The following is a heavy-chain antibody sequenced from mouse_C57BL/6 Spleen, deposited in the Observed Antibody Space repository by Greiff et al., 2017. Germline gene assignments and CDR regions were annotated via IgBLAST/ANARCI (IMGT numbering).Heavy chain of an antibody. J-gene: IGHJ4*01. CDR2: ILPGSGST. CDR3: ARGTLYYYGSKDY. Sequence: QVQLQQSGAELMKPGASVKLSCKATGYTFTGYWIEWVKQRPGHGLEWIGEILPGSGSTNDNEKFKGKATFTADTSSNTAYMQLSSLTAEDSAIYYCARGTLYYYGSKDYWGQGTSVTVSS. D-gene: IGHD1-1*01. V-gene: IGHV1-9*01. CDR1: GYTFTGYW.